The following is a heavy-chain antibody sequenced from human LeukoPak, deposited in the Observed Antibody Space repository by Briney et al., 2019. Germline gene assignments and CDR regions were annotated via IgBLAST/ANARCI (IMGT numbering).Heavy chain of an antibody. D-gene: IGHD3-10*01. J-gene: IGHJ5*02. V-gene: IGHV3-66*01. Sequence: GGSLRLSCAASGFTFDDYGMSWVRQAPGKGLEWVSVIYSGGSTYYADSVKGRFTISRDNSKNTLYLQMNSLRAEDTAVYYCARSVWFGELNWFDPWGQGTLVTVSS. CDR1: GFTFDDYG. CDR2: IYSGGST. CDR3: ARSVWFGELNWFDP.